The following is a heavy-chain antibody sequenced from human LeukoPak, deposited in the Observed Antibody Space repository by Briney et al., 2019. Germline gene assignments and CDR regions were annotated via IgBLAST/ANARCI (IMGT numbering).Heavy chain of an antibody. Sequence: SQTLSLTCTVSGGSLSSGSYYWSWIRQPAGTGLEWLRRIYISGSTNYNPSLKSRVTISVDTSKNQFSLKLSSVTAADTAVYYCARGSFYYDSSGYYFDYWGQGTLVTVSS. CDR3: ARGSFYYDSSGYYFDY. CDR1: GGSLSSGSYY. D-gene: IGHD3-22*01. J-gene: IGHJ4*02. CDR2: IYISGST. V-gene: IGHV4-61*02.